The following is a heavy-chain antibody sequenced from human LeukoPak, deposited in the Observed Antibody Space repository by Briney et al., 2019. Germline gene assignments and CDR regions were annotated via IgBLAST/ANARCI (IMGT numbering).Heavy chain of an antibody. Sequence: SVKVSCKASGGTFSSYAISWVRQAPGQGPEWMGRIIPIFGTANYAQKFQGRVTITTDESTSTAYMELSSLRSGDTAVYYCARGGSGYDLLDYWGQGTLVTVSS. V-gene: IGHV1-69*05. CDR1: GGTFSSYA. D-gene: IGHD5-12*01. J-gene: IGHJ4*02. CDR3: ARGGSGYDLLDY. CDR2: IIPIFGTA.